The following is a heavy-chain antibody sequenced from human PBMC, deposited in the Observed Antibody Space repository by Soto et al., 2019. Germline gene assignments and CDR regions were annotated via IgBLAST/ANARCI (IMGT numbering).Heavy chain of an antibody. V-gene: IGHV1-3*01. CDR2: INAGNGNT. CDR1: GYTFTRYG. Sequence: GASLKVSCKASGYTFTRYGISWVRQAPGQGLEWMGWINAGNGNTKYSQKFQGRVTITRDTSASTAYMELSSLRSEDTAVYYCARDLGGWPDYWGQGTLVNVSS. J-gene: IGHJ4*02. D-gene: IGHD2-15*01. CDR3: ARDLGGWPDY.